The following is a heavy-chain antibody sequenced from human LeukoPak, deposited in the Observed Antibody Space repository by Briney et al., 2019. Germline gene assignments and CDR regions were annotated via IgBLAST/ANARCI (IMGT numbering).Heavy chain of an antibody. V-gene: IGHV1-2*02. CDR3: ARDYSSGWYRGSNFNY. CDR1: GYTFTGYY. Sequence: ASVKVSCKASGYTFTGYYMHWVRQAPGQGLEWMGWINPNSGGTNYAQKFQGRVTMTRDTSISTAYMELSRLRSDDTAVYYCARDYSSGWYRGSNFNYWGQGTLVTVSS. J-gene: IGHJ4*02. D-gene: IGHD6-19*01. CDR2: INPNSGGT.